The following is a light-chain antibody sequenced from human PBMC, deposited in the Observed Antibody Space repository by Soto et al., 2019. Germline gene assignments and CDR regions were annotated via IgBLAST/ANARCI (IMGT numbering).Light chain of an antibody. CDR1: QSVAGN. V-gene: IGKV3-15*01. CDR2: GVS. CDR3: QQSNNWPPLT. J-gene: IGKJ4*01. Sequence: EIVMTQSPATLSVSPGETATLSCRASQSVAGNLAWYQQKPGQPHRLLIYGVSTRATGVPARFSGSGSETYFSLTISSLQIEDFALYYCQQSNNWPPLTFGGGTKVDIK.